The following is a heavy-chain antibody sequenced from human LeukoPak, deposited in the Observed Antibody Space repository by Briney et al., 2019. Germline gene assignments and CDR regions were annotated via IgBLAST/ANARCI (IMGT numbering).Heavy chain of an antibody. CDR3: ARGTFGSYREEAVDY. J-gene: IGHJ4*02. V-gene: IGHV4-39*07. Sequence: SETLSLTCTVSGGSISSSSYYWGWIRQPPGKGLEWIGSIYYSGSTYYNPSLKSRVTISVDTSKNQFSLKLSSVTAADTAVYYCARGTFGSYREEAVDYWGQGTLVTVSS. D-gene: IGHD1-26*01. CDR2: IYYSGST. CDR1: GGSISSSSYY.